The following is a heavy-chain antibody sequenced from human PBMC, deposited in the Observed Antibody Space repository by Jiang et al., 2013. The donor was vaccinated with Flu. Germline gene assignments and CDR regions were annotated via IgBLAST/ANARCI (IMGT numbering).Heavy chain of an antibody. CDR2: IKSKTDGGTT. CDR1: GFTFSNAW. D-gene: IGHD2-2*01. J-gene: IGHJ4*02. Sequence: RLSCAASGFTFSNAWMSWVRQAPGRGLEWVGRIKSKTDGGTTDYAAPVKGRFTISRDDSKNTLYLQMNSLKTEDTAVYYCTTDSDIVVVPAASLRYFDYWGQGTLVTVSS. V-gene: IGHV3-15*01. CDR3: TTDSDIVVVPAASLRYFDY.